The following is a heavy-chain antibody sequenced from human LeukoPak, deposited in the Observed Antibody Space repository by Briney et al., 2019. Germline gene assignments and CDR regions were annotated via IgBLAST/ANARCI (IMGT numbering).Heavy chain of an antibody. D-gene: IGHD3-16*01. J-gene: IGHJ5*02. CDR1: GYTFTGYY. CDR3: ARSSLIGLSSRP. CDR2: INTSSGGT. Sequence: ASVKVSCKASGYTFTGYYVHWVRQAPGQGLEWMGCINTSSGGTNYAQNFQGRVTMTRDTSITTAYMEVSSLTSDDTAVYYCARSSLIGLSSRPWGQGTVVTVSS. V-gene: IGHV1-2*02.